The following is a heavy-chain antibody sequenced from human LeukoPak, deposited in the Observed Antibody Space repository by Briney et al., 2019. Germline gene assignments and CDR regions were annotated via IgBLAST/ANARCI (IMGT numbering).Heavy chain of an antibody. CDR2: IHHSGDN. CDR1: GFSVRSSY. CDR3: ARHNGDSYLDY. J-gene: IGHJ4*02. D-gene: IGHD2-21*01. V-gene: IGHV4-59*02. Sequence: SETLSLTCTVSGFSVRSSYWSWIRTPPGKGFEYIGIIHHSGDNKYNPSLSSRVTMSLDTSKNQFSLMLTSVTAADSAVYYCARHNGDSYLDYWAQGTLVTVSS.